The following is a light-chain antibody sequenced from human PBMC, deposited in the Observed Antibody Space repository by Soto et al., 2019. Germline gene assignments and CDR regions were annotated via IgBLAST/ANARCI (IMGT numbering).Light chain of an antibody. CDR3: QQYDTYPRT. Sequence: DIQMTQSPSSLSASVGDRVTITCRASQGIRNYLAWFQQKVGRAPKSLIYATFALQSGVPSRFSGSGSGTNFTLTITSLQPEGFATYYCQQYDTYPRTFGQGTKVEIK. CDR1: QGIRNY. V-gene: IGKV1-16*01. CDR2: ATF. J-gene: IGKJ1*01.